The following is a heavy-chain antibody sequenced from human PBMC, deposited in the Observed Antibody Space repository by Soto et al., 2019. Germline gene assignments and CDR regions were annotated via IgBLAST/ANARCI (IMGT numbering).Heavy chain of an antibody. CDR2: LNPQSGGT. Sequence: VAVKVSCKTCGYTFTGNYIHWVRQAPGRGLEWMGRLNPQSGGTNYAQKFQGRVTMTRDTSISTAYMELTRLTSEDTAVYFCARSVVMVVVAPVSVLDYWAQGTLVT. CDR1: GYTFTGNY. D-gene: IGHD2-15*01. CDR3: ARSVVMVVVAPVSVLDY. V-gene: IGHV1-2*06. J-gene: IGHJ4*02.